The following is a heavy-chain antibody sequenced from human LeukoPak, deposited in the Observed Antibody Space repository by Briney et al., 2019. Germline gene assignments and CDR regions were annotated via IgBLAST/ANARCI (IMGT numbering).Heavy chain of an antibody. CDR3: ARDSGAAADPFDY. CDR2: INGGGSST. V-gene: IGHV3-74*01. CDR1: GFTFSTYW. Sequence: PGGSLRLSCAASGFTFSTYWMHWVRQVPGKGLVWVSRINGGGSSTSYAGSVKGRFTISRDNAKNTLYLQMNSLRAEDTAVYYCARDSGAAADPFDYWGQGTLVTVSS. D-gene: IGHD6-25*01. J-gene: IGHJ4*02.